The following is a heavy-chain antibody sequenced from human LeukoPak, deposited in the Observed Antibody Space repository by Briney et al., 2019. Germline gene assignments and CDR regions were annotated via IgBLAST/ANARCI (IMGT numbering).Heavy chain of an antibody. Sequence: SETLSLTCTVSGGSISSSSYYWGWIRQPPGKGLEWIGSIYYSGSTYYNPSLKSRVTISVDTSKNQFSLKLSSVTAADTAVYYCARARQWPEFYYDSSGYFPFDYWGQGTLVTVSS. CDR2: IYYSGST. V-gene: IGHV4-39*07. D-gene: IGHD3-22*01. CDR3: ARARQWPEFYYDSSGYFPFDY. J-gene: IGHJ4*02. CDR1: GGSISSSSYY.